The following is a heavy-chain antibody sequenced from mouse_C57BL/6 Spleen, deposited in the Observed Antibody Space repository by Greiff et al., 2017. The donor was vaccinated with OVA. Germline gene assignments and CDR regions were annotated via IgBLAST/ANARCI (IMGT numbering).Heavy chain of an antibody. J-gene: IGHJ3*01. CDR1: GFNIKDDY. V-gene: IGHV14-4*01. CDR3: TTCSDYGSKEAWFAD. Sequence: EVQLQQSGAELVRPGASVKLSCTASGFNIKDDYMHWVKQRPEQGLEWIGWIDPENGDTEYASKFQGKATITADTSSNTADLQLSSLTSEDTAVYYCTTCSDYGSKEAWFADWGQGTLVTVSA. D-gene: IGHD1-1*01. CDR2: IDPENGDT.